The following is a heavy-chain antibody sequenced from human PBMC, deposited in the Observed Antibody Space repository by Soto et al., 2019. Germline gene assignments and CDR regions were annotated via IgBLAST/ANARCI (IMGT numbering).Heavy chain of an antibody. V-gene: IGHV3-15*05. CDR3: LTERSCFSGGCYKGWYDP. CDR2: IKSRADGGTT. CDR1: GFTFSNAW. Sequence: GGSLRLSCAASGFTFSNAWMSWVRQAPGKGLEWVGRIKSRADGGTTDYPAPVKGRFFISRDDSKNTLFLQMNSLTTDDKAVYYCLTERSCFSGGCYKGWYDPWGKGSQVTVSS. D-gene: IGHD6-19*01. J-gene: IGHJ5*02.